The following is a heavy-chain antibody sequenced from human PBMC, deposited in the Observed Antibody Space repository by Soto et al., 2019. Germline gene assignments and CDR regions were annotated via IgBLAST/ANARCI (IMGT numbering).Heavy chain of an antibody. CDR3: AKDTGADF. V-gene: IGHV3-30*18. D-gene: IGHD3-10*01. CDR1: GFSFSTYG. Sequence: SLRLSCAASGFSFSTYGMHWVRQAPGKGMEWVAFISNDGSNKYYGDSVKGRFTISRDNSKNILYVQMNSLRSEDTAVYYCAKDTGADFWGQGTVVTVSS. CDR2: ISNDGSNK. J-gene: IGHJ4*02.